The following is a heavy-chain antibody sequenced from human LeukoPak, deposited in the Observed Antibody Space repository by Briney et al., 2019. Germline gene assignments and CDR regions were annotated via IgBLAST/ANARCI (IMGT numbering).Heavy chain of an antibody. V-gene: IGHV3-13*01. CDR3: AGAGSETQWRAFDF. D-gene: IGHD6-19*01. CDR2: IGTAGDT. J-gene: IGHJ4*02. Sequence: GGSLRLSCAASGFTFSRYDMHWVRQATGKGLEWVSGIGTAGDTYYAGSVKGRFTISRENAKNSLYLQMNSLTAGDTAVYYCAGAGSETQWRAFDFWGRGALVTVFS. CDR1: GFTFSRYD.